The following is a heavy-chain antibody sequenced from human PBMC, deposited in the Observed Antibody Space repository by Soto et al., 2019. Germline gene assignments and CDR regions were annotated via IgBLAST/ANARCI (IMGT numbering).Heavy chain of an antibody. Sequence: VQVVESGGGLVQPGGSLRLSCVASGFTFSTYWMHWVRQAPGKGLVWVSRIKFDESTTSYADSVKGRFTISRDNAKNTVYLQMNSLRDEDTGVYYCARGLRNYYGVDVWGQGTTVTVSS. CDR3: ARGLRNYYGVDV. J-gene: IGHJ6*02. CDR1: GFTFSTYW. D-gene: IGHD5-18*01. V-gene: IGHV3-74*01. CDR2: IKFDESTT.